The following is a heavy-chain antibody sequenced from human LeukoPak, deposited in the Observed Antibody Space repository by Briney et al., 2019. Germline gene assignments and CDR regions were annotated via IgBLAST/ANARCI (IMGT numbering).Heavy chain of an antibody. V-gene: IGHV3-7*03. D-gene: IGHD6-19*01. CDR3: VKDSGWFHFDS. CDR1: GFILSNHW. J-gene: IGHJ4*02. CDR2: MNKDGSQK. Sequence: GSLRLSGAASGFILSNHWMTWVRQAPGKGPEWVANMNKDGSQKYYVDSVKGRFTISRDTAKSSLHLQMNGLRAEDTAMYYCVKDSGWFHFDSWGQGTLVTVSS.